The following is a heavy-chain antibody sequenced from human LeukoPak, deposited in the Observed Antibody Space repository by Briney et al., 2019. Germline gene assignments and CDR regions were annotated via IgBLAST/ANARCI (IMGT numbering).Heavy chain of an antibody. CDR3: ASGYLNDY. CDR1: GFTFSSYS. CDR2: ISRSSSYI. J-gene: IGHJ4*02. D-gene: IGHD3-22*01. Sequence: GGSLRLSCAASGFTFSSYSMNWVRQAPGKGLEWVSSISRSSSYIYYADSVKGRFTISRDNAKNSLYLQMNSLRAEDTAVYYCASGYLNDYWGQGTLVTVSS. V-gene: IGHV3-21*01.